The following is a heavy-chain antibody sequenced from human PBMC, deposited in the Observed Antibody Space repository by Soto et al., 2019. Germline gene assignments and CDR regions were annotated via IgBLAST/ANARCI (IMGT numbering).Heavy chain of an antibody. CDR3: ARVPPIQLLLRYYYYGMDV. V-gene: IGHV4-59*01. Sequence: SETLSLTCAVSGDSISSYYCMWIRQPPGKGLESIGYLYYGRSANYNPSLKSRVTLSVDTSTNQCSLTLSSMTAADTAVYYCARVPPIQLLLRYYYYGMDVWGQGTTVTVSS. D-gene: IGHD5-18*01. J-gene: IGHJ6*02. CDR2: LYYGRSA. CDR1: GDSISSYY.